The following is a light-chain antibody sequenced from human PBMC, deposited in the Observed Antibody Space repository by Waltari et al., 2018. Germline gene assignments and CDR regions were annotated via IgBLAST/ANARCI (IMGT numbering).Light chain of an antibody. J-gene: IGKJ3*01. V-gene: IGKV2-28*01. CDR1: QSLLHSNGYNY. Sequence: DIVMTQSPLSLPVTPGEPASISCRSSQSLLHSNGYNYLDWYLQKPGQSPQLLIYLGSNRASGVPDRFSCSGSGTDFTLKISRVEAEDDGVYYCMQALQTPFTFGPGTKVDIK. CDR2: LGS. CDR3: MQALQTPFT.